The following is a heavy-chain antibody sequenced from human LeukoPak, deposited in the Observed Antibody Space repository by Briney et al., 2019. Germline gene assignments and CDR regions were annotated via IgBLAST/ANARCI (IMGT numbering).Heavy chain of an antibody. CDR1: GGSFSGYY. J-gene: IGHJ6*04. CDR2: INHSGST. V-gene: IGHV4-34*01. Sequence: PSETLSLTCAVYGGSFSGYYWSWIRKPPGKGLEWIGEINHSGSTNYNPSLKSRVTISVDTSKNQFSLKLSSVTAADTAVYYCARGRRIAAAAYYYYYGMDVWGKGTTVTVSS. CDR3: ARGRRIAAAAYYYYYGMDV. D-gene: IGHD6-25*01.